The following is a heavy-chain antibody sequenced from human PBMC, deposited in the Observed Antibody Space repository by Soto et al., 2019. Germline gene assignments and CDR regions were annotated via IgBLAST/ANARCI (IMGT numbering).Heavy chain of an antibody. Sequence: GGSLRLSCAASGFTFSSYAMSWVRQAPGKGLEWVSAISGSGGSTYYADSVKGRFTISRDNSKNTLYLQMNSLRAEDTAVYYCAKGWGYCSGGSCYSAFDYWGQGTLVTV. CDR3: AKGWGYCSGGSCYSAFDY. V-gene: IGHV3-23*01. CDR2: ISGSGGST. J-gene: IGHJ4*02. D-gene: IGHD2-15*01. CDR1: GFTFSSYA.